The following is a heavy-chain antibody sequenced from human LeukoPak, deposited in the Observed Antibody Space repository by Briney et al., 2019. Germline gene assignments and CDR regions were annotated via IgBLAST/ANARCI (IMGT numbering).Heavy chain of an antibody. V-gene: IGHV4-34*01. CDR2: INHSGST. J-gene: IGHJ6*02. Sequence: SETLSLTCAVYGGSFSGYYWSWIRQPPGKGLEWIGEINHSGSTNYNPSLKSRVTISVDTSKNQFSLKLSSVTAADTAVYFCARGHAPSGDPTYYYCGMDVWGQGTTVTVSS. CDR3: ARGHAPSGDPTYYYCGMDV. D-gene: IGHD3-10*01. CDR1: GGSFSGYY.